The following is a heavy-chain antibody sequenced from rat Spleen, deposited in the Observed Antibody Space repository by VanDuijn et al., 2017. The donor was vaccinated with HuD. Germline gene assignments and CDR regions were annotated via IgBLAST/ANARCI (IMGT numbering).Heavy chain of an antibody. CDR3: ATLYYSSYIYFDY. CDR1: GFTFSDYA. CDR2: INPDGSST. J-gene: IGHJ2*01. V-gene: IGHV5-7*01. D-gene: IGHD1-2*01. Sequence: EVQLVESGGGLVQPGRSLKLSCAASGFTFSDYAMAWVRQAPKKGLEWVATINPDGSSTYYPDTVKGRFVISKDNAKDTLYLQMDSLRSEDTATYYCATLYYSSYIYFDYWGQGVMVTVSS.